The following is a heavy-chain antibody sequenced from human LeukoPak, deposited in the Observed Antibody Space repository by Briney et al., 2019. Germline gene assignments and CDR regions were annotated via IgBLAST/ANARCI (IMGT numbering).Heavy chain of an antibody. CDR2: ISAYNGNT. CDR3: ARGKWGVYDSSGYYCREFDY. Sequence: ASVKVSCKASGYTFTGYYMHWVRQAPGQGLEWMGWISAYNGNTNYAQKLQGRVTMTTDTSTSTAYMELRSLRSDDTAVYYCARGKWGVYDSSGYYCREFDYWGQGTLVTVSS. J-gene: IGHJ4*02. D-gene: IGHD3-22*01. CDR1: GYTFTGYY. V-gene: IGHV1-18*04.